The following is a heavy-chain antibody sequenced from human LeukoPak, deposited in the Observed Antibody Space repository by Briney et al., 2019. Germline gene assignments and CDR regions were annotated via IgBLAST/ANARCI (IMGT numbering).Heavy chain of an antibody. CDR2: INHSGST. CDR1: GGSFSGYY. Sequence: SETLSLTCAVYGGSFSGYYWSWIRQPPGKGLEWIGEINHSGSTNYNPSLKSRVTISVDTSKNQFSLKLSSVTAADTAVYYCARRGGGGWYVPYFDYWGQGTLVTVSS. D-gene: IGHD6-19*01. V-gene: IGHV4-34*01. J-gene: IGHJ4*02. CDR3: ARRGGGGWYVPYFDY.